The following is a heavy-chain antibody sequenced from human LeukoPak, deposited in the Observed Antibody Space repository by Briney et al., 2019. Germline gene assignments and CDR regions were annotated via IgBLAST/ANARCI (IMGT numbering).Heavy chain of an antibody. Sequence: PGGSLRLSCAASGFTFRDFWMSWVRQAPGKGLEWVANIQQNGIEKYSVEGRFTISRDNVNSLIYLRINSLRADDTAMYYCARDRDGKDLWGQGTLVTVSS. J-gene: IGHJ5*02. CDR1: GFTFRDFW. CDR2: IQQNGIEK. CDR3: ARDRDGKDL. D-gene: IGHD1-1*01. V-gene: IGHV3-7*03.